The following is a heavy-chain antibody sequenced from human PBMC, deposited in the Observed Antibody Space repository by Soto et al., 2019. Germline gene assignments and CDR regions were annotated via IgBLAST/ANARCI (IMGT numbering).Heavy chain of an antibody. V-gene: IGHV3-66*01. Sequence: EVQLVESGGGLVQPGGSLRLSCAASGFTVSSNYMNWVRQAPGKGLEWVSGIHSGGTTYYADSVKGRFTIYRDNAKNTLFLQMNSLRGEDTAVYYCAGDSRRIAVVGTPKSFQDWGPGTLVTVS. D-gene: IGHD6-19*01. CDR2: IHSGGTT. J-gene: IGHJ1*01. CDR3: AGDSRRIAVVGTPKSFQD. CDR1: GFTVSSNY.